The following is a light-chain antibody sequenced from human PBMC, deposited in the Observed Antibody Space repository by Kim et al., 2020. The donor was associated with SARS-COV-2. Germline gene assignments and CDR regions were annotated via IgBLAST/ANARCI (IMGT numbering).Light chain of an antibody. J-gene: IGKJ1*01. V-gene: IGKV1-5*03. CDR2: KAS. Sequence: DIQMTQSPSTLSASVGDRVTITCRASQSIDTWLAWYQQKLGKAPNLLIYKASTLERGVPSRFSGSGSGTEFTLTIGCLQPDDFATYYCQQYRTYSRTFGQGTKVDIK. CDR3: QQYRTYSRT. CDR1: QSIDTW.